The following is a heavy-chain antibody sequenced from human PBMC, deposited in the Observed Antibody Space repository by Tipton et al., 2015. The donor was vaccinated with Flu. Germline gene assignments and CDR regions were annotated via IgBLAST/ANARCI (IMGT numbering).Heavy chain of an antibody. Sequence: QLVQSGAEVKEPGASVKVSCKASGYTVSGHYMHWIRQAPGQGLEWMGWINPKSGDTKYAQNFQGRVTMTRDTSITTVYMELTGLTSDDTAIYYCARTWIQLWTPDFDYWARERWPPSPQ. D-gene: IGHD5-18*01. CDR1: GYTVSGHY. CDR2: INPKSGDT. J-gene: IGHJ4*02. V-gene: IGHV1-2*02. CDR3: ARTWIQLWTPDFDY.